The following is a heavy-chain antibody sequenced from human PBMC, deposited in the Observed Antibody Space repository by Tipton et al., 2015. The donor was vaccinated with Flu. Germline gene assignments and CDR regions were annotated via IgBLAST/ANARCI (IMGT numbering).Heavy chain of an antibody. J-gene: IGHJ6*02. V-gene: IGHV3-33*01. D-gene: IGHD3-9*01. CDR2: IWYDGSNK. Sequence: SLRLSCAASGFTFSSYAMHWVRQAPGKGLEWVAGIWYDGSNKYYADSVKGRFTISRDSAKNSLSLQMNNLRAEDTAVYYCARDMTNTLRYFEAGMDVWGQGTTVTVSS. CDR3: ARDMTNTLRYFEAGMDV. CDR1: GFTFSSYA.